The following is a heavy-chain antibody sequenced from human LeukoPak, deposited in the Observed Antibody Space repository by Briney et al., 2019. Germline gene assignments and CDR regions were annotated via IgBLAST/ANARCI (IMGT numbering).Heavy chain of an antibody. V-gene: IGHV3-15*01. CDR3: TTERPFSYRFDY. CDR2: IKSKTDGGTT. J-gene: IGHJ4*02. D-gene: IGHD3-16*02. CDR1: GFTFSNAW. Sequence: GGSLRLSCAASGFTFSNAWMSWVRQAPGKGLEWVCRIKSKTDGGTTDYAAPVKGRSTISRDDSKNTLYLQMNSLKTEDTAVYYCTTERPFSYRFDYWGQGTLVTVSS.